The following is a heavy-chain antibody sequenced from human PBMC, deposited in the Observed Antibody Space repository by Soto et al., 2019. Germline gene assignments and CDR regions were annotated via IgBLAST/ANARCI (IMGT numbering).Heavy chain of an antibody. Sequence: ASVKVSCKASGYTFTSYDINWVRQATGQGLEWMGWMNPNSGNTGYAQKFQGRVTMTRNTSISTAHMELSSLRSEDTAVYYCARIVDTAMVTNYYYYGMDVWGQGTTVTVSS. CDR2: MNPNSGNT. D-gene: IGHD5-18*01. CDR1: GYTFTSYD. J-gene: IGHJ6*02. CDR3: ARIVDTAMVTNYYYYGMDV. V-gene: IGHV1-8*01.